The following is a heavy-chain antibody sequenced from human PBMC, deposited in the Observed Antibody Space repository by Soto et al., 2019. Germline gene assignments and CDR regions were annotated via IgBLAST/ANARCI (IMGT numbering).Heavy chain of an antibody. D-gene: IGHD4-17*01. CDR2: IYYSGST. V-gene: IGHV4-31*03. CDR1: GGSISSGGYY. Sequence: SETLSLTCTVSGGSISSGGYYWSWIRQHPGKGLEWIGYIYYSGSTYYNPSLKSRVTISVDTSKNQFSLKLSSVTAADTAVYYCARYNTVTTFPNFDYWGQGTLVTVSS. CDR3: ARYNTVTTFPNFDY. J-gene: IGHJ4*02.